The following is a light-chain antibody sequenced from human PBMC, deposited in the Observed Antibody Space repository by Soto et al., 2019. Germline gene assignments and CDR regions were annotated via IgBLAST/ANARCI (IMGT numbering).Light chain of an antibody. Sequence: QSVLTQPPSVSGAPGQRVTISCTGSSSNIGASYDVHWYQPLPGTAPKLLIYGNSNRPSGVPDRFSGSKSGTSASLAITGLQAEDEADYYCQSYDSSLSAWVFGGGTKLTVL. CDR1: SSNIGASYD. J-gene: IGLJ3*02. V-gene: IGLV1-40*01. CDR2: GNS. CDR3: QSYDSSLSAWV.